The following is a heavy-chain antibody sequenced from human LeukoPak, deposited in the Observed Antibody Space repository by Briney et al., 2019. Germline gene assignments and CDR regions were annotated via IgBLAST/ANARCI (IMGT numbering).Heavy chain of an antibody. CDR3: ARATWGPNYYYYMDV. D-gene: IGHD3-16*01. CDR1: GFTFSNYE. J-gene: IGHJ6*03. Sequence: GGSLRLSCAASGFTFSNYEMHWVRQAPGKGLEWVSYISSSGSYIYYTDSVKGRFTISRDNAKNSLYLQMNSLRAEDTAVYFCARATWGPNYYYYMDVWGKGTTVTISS. CDR2: ISSSGSYI. V-gene: IGHV3-21*05.